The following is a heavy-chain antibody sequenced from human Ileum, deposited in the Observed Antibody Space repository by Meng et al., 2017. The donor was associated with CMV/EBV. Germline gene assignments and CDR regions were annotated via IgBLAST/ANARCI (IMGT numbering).Heavy chain of an antibody. CDR3: ARGTGVAVAGTRGKYFDY. CDR1: FTVSNYN. D-gene: IGHD6-19*01. J-gene: IGHJ4*02. V-gene: IGHV3-21*01. CDR2: ISSSSTYI. Sequence: FTVSNYNMNWVRQAPGRGLEWVSSISSSSTYIYYADSAKGRFTISRDNANNSLSLQMNSLRAEDTAVYYCARGTGVAVAGTRGKYFDYWGQGTLVTVSS.